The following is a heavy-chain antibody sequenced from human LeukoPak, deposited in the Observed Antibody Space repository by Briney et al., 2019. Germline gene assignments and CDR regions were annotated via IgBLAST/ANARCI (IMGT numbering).Heavy chain of an antibody. V-gene: IGHV3-23*01. CDR1: GFTFSSYA. CDR3: AKARSSGYYYSLLSDY. J-gene: IGHJ4*02. D-gene: IGHD3-22*01. Sequence: GGSLRLSCAASGFTFSSYAMTWVRQAPGKGLEWVSAISGSGGSTYYADSVKGRFTISRDNSKNTLYLQMNSLRAEDTAVYYCAKARSSGYYYSLLSDYWGQGTLVTVSS. CDR2: ISGSGGST.